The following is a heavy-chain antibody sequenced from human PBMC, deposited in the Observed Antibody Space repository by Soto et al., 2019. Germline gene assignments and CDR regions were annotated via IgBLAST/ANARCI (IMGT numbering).Heavy chain of an antibody. CDR2: IYHGGIT. Sequence: QVQLQESGPGLMKPSETLSLTCPVSGDSVNNDAYYWSWIRQPPGKGLEWIGYIYHGGITYYNPSLRSRVIMSIAMSEHQCSLRLISVTAADTAVYYCARLGIGWDFPFDHWGQGTLGNVSS. J-gene: IGHJ4*02. D-gene: IGHD1-26*01. V-gene: IGHV4-61*08. CDR1: GDSVNNDAYY. CDR3: ARLGIGWDFPFDH.